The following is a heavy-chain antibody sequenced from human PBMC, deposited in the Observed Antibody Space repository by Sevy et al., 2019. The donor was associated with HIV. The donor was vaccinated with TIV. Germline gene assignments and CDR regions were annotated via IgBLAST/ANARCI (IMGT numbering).Heavy chain of an antibody. CDR1: GFTLTSYT. V-gene: IGHV3-23*01. CDR3: AKTLQKLPFHPHYFDY. D-gene: IGHD2-21*02. Sequence: GGSLRLSCAASGFTLTSYTMNWVRQAPGKGLEWVASISATGGSTYYADSVKGRVTISRDVSKGTLYLQMTSLTAEDTAIFYCAKTLQKLPFHPHYFDYWGQGTLVTVSS. CDR2: ISATGGST. J-gene: IGHJ4*02.